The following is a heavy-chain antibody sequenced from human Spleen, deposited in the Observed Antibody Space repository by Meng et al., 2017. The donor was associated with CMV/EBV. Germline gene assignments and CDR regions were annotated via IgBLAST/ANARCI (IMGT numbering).Heavy chain of an antibody. CDR3: ASITSRYDIPDY. CDR1: GGSFSGYY. J-gene: IGHJ4*02. V-gene: IGHV3-23*01. Sequence: ETLSLTCGVYGGSFSGYYWSWIRQPPGKGLEWVSAISGSGGSTYYADSVKGRFTISRDNSKNTLYLQMNSLRAEDTAVYYCASITSRYDIPDYWGQGTLVTVSS. CDR2: ISGSGGST. D-gene: IGHD3-9*01.